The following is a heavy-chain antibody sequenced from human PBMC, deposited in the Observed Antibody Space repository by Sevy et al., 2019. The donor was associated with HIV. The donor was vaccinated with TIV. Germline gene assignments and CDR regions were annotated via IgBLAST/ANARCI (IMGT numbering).Heavy chain of an antibody. CDR2: ISAYNGNT. D-gene: IGHD3-3*01. CDR3: ARAALNYDFWSGYYPFDY. Sequence: ASVKVSCKASGYTFTSYGISWVRQAPGQGLEWMGWISAYNGNTNYAQKLQGRVTMTTDTSTSTAYMERRSLRSDDTAVYYCARAALNYDFWSGYYPFDYWGQGTLVTVSS. CDR1: GYTFTSYG. V-gene: IGHV1-18*01. J-gene: IGHJ4*02.